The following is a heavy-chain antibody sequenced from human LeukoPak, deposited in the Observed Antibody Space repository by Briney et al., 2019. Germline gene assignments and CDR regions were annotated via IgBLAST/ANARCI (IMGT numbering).Heavy chain of an antibody. V-gene: IGHV3-48*03. J-gene: IGHJ6*04. CDR3: TELGITMIGGV. CDR2: ISSSGSTI. Sequence: GGSLRFSCAVSGYTFSSYAMNWVRQAPGKGLEWVSYISSSGSTIYYADSVKGRFTISRDNAKNSLYLQMNSLRAEDTAVYYCTELGITMIGGVWGKGTTVTISS. D-gene: IGHD3-10*02. CDR1: GYTFSSYA.